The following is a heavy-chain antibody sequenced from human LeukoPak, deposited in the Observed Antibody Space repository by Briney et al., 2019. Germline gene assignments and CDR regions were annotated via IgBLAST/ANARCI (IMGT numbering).Heavy chain of an antibody. CDR3: AKDPRDHSYGWSWRYFDY. D-gene: IGHD5-18*01. Sequence: HPGGSLRLSCAASGFTFSSYSMDWVRQAPGKGLEWISYISSGSSAIFYADSVKGRFTISRDNARNSLYLQMNNLRAEDTAVYYCAKDPRDHSYGWSWRYFDYWGQGTLVTVSS. J-gene: IGHJ4*02. CDR1: GFTFSSYS. CDR2: ISSGSSAI. V-gene: IGHV3-48*01.